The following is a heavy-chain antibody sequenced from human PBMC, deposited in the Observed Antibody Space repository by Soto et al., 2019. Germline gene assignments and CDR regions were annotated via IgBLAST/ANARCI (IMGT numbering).Heavy chain of an antibody. CDR3: AKSAVPAAIRYYYMDV. D-gene: IGHD2-2*01. CDR2: ISGSGGST. CDR1: GFTFSSYA. V-gene: IGHV3-23*01. J-gene: IGHJ6*03. Sequence: GGSLRLSCAASGFTFSSYAMSWVRQAPGKGLEWVSAISGSGGSTYYADSVKGRFTISRDNSKNTLYLQMNSLRAEDTAVYYCAKSAVPAAIRYYYMDVWGKGTTVTVSS.